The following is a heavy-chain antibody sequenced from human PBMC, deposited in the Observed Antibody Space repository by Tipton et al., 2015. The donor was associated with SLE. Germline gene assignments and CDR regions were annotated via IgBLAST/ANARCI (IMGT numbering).Heavy chain of an antibody. CDR3: ARGGYFYSAGFDC. J-gene: IGHJ4*02. CDR2: IYYSGGT. D-gene: IGHD1-26*01. CDR1: GGSISSYY. V-gene: IGHV4-59*01. Sequence: LRLSCTVSGGSISSYYWSWIRQPPGKGLEWFGHIYYSGGTNYSPTLKSRVTISVDTSKNQFSLKLSSVTAADTAVYHCARGGYFYSAGFDCWGRGALVPVSS.